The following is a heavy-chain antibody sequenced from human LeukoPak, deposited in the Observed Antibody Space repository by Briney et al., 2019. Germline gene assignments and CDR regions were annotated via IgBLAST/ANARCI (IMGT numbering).Heavy chain of an antibody. J-gene: IGHJ3*02. D-gene: IGHD6-6*01. CDR3: ARDKKKYSSSSAAFDI. V-gene: IGHV1-69*13. Sequence: ASVKVSCKASGGTFSSYAISWVRQAPGQGLEWMGGIIPIFGTANYAQKFQGRVTITADESTSTAYMELSSLRSEDTAVYYCARDKKKYSSSSAAFDIWGQGTMVTVSS. CDR1: GGTFSSYA. CDR2: IIPIFGTA.